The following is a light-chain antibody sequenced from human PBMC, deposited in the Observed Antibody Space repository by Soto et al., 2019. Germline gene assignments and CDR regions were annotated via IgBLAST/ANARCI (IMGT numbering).Light chain of an antibody. V-gene: IGKV3-11*01. CDR1: QSVFNY. J-gene: IGKJ1*01. CDR2: DAS. Sequence: DMVFTPPPGPLPLSPAETATLSCRASQSVFNYLAWYQQKPGQAPRLLIYDASDRATGIPARFTGSGSGTDFTLAISSLEPEDSAVYYCQHRSNWPRTFGQGTKVDIK. CDR3: QHRSNWPRT.